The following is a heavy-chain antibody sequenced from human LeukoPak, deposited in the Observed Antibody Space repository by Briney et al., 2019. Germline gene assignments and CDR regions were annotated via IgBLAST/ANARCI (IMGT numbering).Heavy chain of an antibody. D-gene: IGHD4-17*01. CDR1: GFTFSNYA. Sequence: GRSLRLSCAVSGFTFSNYAMHWVRQAQGKGLEYVSGMNKNGGRTIYTNSVEGRLTLSRDNSKNTLYLQMGSLRAEDMAVYYCARVGMTTVTRGAFDIWGQGTMVTVSS. CDR3: ARVGMTTVTRGAFDI. CDR2: MNKNGGRT. J-gene: IGHJ3*02. V-gene: IGHV3-64*01.